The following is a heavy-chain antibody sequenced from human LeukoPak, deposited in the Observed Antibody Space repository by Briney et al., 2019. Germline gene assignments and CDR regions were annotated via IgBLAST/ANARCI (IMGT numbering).Heavy chain of an antibody. D-gene: IGHD6-19*01. Sequence: PSESLSLTCAVYGGSFSGYYWSWIRQPPGKGLEWIGEINHSGSTNYNPSLKSRVTISVDTSKNQFSLKLSSVTAADTAVYYCASFSEAGTPCWGQGTLVTVSS. CDR2: INHSGST. V-gene: IGHV4-34*01. CDR1: GGSFSGYY. CDR3: ASFSEAGTPC. J-gene: IGHJ4*02.